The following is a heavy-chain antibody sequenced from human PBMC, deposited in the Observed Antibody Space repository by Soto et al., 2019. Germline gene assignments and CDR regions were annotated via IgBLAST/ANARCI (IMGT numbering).Heavy chain of an antibody. CDR2: LYGNGGGI. CDR3: AKDRQPDGLWPFDH. J-gene: IGHJ4*02. V-gene: IGHV3-23*01. D-gene: IGHD2-8*01. CDR1: GFTLSTYA. Sequence: PGGSLRLSCAASGFTLSTYAMSWVRQAPGKGLEWVSGLYGNGGGITYADSVKGRFTISRDNSNNMLYLQMHSLRAEDTAVYYCAKDRQPDGLWPFDHWGQGTLVTVSS.